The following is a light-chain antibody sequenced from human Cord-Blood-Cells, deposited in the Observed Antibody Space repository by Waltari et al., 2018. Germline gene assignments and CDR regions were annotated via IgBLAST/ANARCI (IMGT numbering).Light chain of an antibody. CDR3: SSYTSSSTWV. CDR2: DVS. Sequence: QSALTQPASVSGSPGQSIPISCTGTSSDVGGYHSVSWYQQHPGKAPKLMIYDVSNRPSGVSNRFSGSKSGNTASLTISGLQAEDEADYYCSSYTSSSTWVFGGGTKLTVL. CDR1: SSDVGGYHS. J-gene: IGLJ3*02. V-gene: IGLV2-14*03.